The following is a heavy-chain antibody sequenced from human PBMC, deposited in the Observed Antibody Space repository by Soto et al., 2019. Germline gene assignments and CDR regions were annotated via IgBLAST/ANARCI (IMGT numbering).Heavy chain of an antibody. CDR3: ARDYGDYIPENWFDP. D-gene: IGHD4-17*01. Sequence: KASETLSLTCTVSGVSVSTNTQYWGWIRQSPGKGLEWIGSIYYGGRTYYNPSLKSRVTISVDTSKNQFSLKLSSVTAADTAVYYCARDYGDYIPENWFDPWGQGTLVTVSS. CDR2: IYYGGRT. J-gene: IGHJ5*02. CDR1: GVSVSTNTQY. V-gene: IGHV4-39*02.